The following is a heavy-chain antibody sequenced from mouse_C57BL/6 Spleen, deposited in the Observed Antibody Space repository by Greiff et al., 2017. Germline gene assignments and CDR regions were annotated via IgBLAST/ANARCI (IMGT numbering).Heavy chain of an antibody. CDR3: ARERYYGSSY. D-gene: IGHD1-1*01. Sequence: QVQLKESGPELVKPGASVKISCKASGYAFSSSWMNWVKQRPGKGLEWIGRIYPGDGDTNYNGKFKGKATLTADKSSSTAYMQLSSLTSEDSAVYFCARERYYGSSYWGQGTTLTVSS. CDR1: GYAFSSSW. J-gene: IGHJ2*01. V-gene: IGHV1-82*01. CDR2: IYPGDGDT.